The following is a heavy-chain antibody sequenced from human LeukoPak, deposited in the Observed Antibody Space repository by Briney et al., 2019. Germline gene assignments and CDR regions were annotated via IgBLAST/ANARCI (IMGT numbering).Heavy chain of an antibody. V-gene: IGHV4-30-4*01. J-gene: IGHJ4*02. CDR2: IYYSGST. D-gene: IGHD3-9*01. Sequence: SETLSLTCTVSGGSISSGDHYWSWIRQPPGKGLEWIGYIYYSGSTYCNPSLKSRVTISVDTSKNQFSLKLSSVTAADTAVYYCARENYDILTGYYFDYWGQGTLVTVSS. CDR1: GGSISSGDHY. CDR3: ARENYDILTGYYFDY.